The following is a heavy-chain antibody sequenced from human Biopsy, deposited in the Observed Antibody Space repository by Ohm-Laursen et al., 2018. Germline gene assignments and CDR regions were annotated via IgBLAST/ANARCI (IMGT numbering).Heavy chain of an antibody. D-gene: IGHD3-22*01. Sequence: SLTLSLTCTVSSGSISNNNYYWGWIRQPPGRGLEWIGSIFYRGSTHYKPSLKSRVNISVDTSKNQFSLKLNSVTAADTAVYYCARDYDTSGYYYVSWGQGTLVTVSS. CDR1: SGSISNNNYY. J-gene: IGHJ5*02. CDR2: IFYRGST. V-gene: IGHV4-39*01. CDR3: ARDYDTSGYYYVS.